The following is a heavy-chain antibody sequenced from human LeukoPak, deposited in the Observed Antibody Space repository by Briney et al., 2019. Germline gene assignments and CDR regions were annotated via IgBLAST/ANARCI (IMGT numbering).Heavy chain of an antibody. CDR3: AREVGATSAFDI. J-gene: IGHJ3*02. CDR2: ISGSTTTI. CDR1: GFTFSSYN. Sequence: GGSLRLSCAASGFTFSSYNMNWVRQAPGKGLEWVSYISGSTTTIYYADSVTGRSTISRDNAKNSLYLQMNSLRAEDTAVYYCAREVGATSAFDIWGQGTMVTVSS. V-gene: IGHV3-48*01. D-gene: IGHD1-26*01.